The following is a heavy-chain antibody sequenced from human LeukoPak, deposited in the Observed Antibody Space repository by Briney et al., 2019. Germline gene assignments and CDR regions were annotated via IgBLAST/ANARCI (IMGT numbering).Heavy chain of an antibody. CDR3: ASPSISSSTYDY. V-gene: IGHV4-39*01. CDR1: GGSISSSTYY. CDR2: INYSGNT. J-gene: IGHJ4*02. Sequence: SETLSLTCTVSGGSISSSTYYWGWIRQPPGKGLEWIGSINYSGNTYYNPSLKSRVTISVDTSKNQFSLRLSSVTAADTAVYYRASPSISSSTYDYWGQGTLVTVSS. D-gene: IGHD6-6*01.